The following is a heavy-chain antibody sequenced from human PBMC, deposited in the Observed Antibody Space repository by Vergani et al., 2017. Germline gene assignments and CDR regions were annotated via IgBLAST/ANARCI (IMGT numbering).Heavy chain of an antibody. CDR1: GFTFSSYW. Sequence: EVQLVASGGGLVQPGGSLRLSCAASGFTFSSYWMSWVRQAPGKGLEWVANIKQDGSEKYYVDSVKGRFTISRDNAKNSLYLQMNSLRAEDTAVYYCASGVYYDFWSGSEQIPSTYYYYYMDVWGKGTTVTVSS. V-gene: IGHV3-7*01. CDR3: ASGVYYDFWSGSEQIPSTYYYYYMDV. D-gene: IGHD3-3*01. J-gene: IGHJ6*03. CDR2: IKQDGSEK.